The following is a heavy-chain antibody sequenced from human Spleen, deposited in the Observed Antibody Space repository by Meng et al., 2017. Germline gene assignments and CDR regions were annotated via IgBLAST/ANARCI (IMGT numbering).Heavy chain of an antibody. V-gene: IGHV4-34*01. Sequence: LQRGAQGLLKPSKTRSLTCVFAGGSFSDYYWSWIRQPQGKGREWIGEINHSGSTNYNPSLESRATISVDTSQNNLSLKLSSVTAADSAVYYCARSPTTMAHDFDYWGQGTLVTVSS. CDR3: ARSPTTMAHDFDY. CDR2: INHSGST. CDR1: GGSFSDYY. J-gene: IGHJ4*02. D-gene: IGHD4-11*01.